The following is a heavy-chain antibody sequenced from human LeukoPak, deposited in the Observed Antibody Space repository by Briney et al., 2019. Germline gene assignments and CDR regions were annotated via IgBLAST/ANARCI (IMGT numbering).Heavy chain of an antibody. V-gene: IGHV4-34*01. J-gene: IGHJ4*02. CDR3: ARGSSRLIAAAGTGFDY. D-gene: IGHD6-13*01. Sequence: SETLSLTCAVYGGSFSGYYWSWIRQPPGKGLEWIGEINHSGSTNYNPSLKSRVTISVDTSKNQFSLKLSSMTAADTAVYYCARGSSRLIAAAGTGFDYWGQGTLVTVSS. CDR2: INHSGST. CDR1: GGSFSGYY.